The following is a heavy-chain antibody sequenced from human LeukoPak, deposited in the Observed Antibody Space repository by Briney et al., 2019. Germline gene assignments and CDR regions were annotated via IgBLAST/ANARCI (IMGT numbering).Heavy chain of an antibody. Sequence: GASVKVSCKVSGFPLSELSMYWVRQAPGKGLEWIGGFDPADVGTFYAQKFQARVTITADTSTHTFYMLVNSLRSDDTAVCYCATDPMGASYSDVHDNWGQGTLVAVSS. D-gene: IGHD6-13*01. J-gene: IGHJ4*02. CDR2: FDPADVGT. CDR1: GFPLSELS. CDR3: ATDPMGASYSDVHDN. V-gene: IGHV1-24*01.